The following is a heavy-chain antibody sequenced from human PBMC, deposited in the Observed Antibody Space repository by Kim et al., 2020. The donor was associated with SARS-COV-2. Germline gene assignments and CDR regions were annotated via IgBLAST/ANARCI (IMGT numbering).Heavy chain of an antibody. CDR3: ARAGLGYYDSSGYWNDAFDI. CDR2: INAGNGNT. J-gene: IGHJ3*02. D-gene: IGHD3-22*01. CDR1: GYTLTTYA. V-gene: IGHV1-3*01. Sequence: ASVKVSCKASGYTLTTYAMHWVRQAPGQRLEWMGWINAGNGNTKYSQKFQGRVTITRDTSASTAYMELSSLRSEDTAVYYCARAGLGYYDSSGYWNDAFDILGQGTMVTVST.